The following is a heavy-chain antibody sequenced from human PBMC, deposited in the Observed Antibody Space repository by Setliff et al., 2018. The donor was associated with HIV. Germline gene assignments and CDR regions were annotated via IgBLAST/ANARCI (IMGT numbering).Heavy chain of an antibody. CDR2: IKQGGSEK. D-gene: IGHD3-22*01. CDR1: GFTFSSYW. Sequence: PGGSLRLSCAASGFTFSSYWMSWVRQAPGKGLEWVANIKQGGSEKYYVDSVKGRFTISRDNAKNSLYLQMNSLRAEDTAVYYCARVYDSSGYSLSIPGYWGQGTLVTVSS. CDR3: ARVYDSSGYSLSIPGY. J-gene: IGHJ4*01. V-gene: IGHV3-7*01.